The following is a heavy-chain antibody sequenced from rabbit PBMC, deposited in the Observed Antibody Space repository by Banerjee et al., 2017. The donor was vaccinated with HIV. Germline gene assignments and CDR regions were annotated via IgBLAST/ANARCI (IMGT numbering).Heavy chain of an antibody. CDR1: GFTFSSYF. D-gene: IGHD1-1*01. V-gene: IGHV1S40*01. CDR2: IGTGGGAT. CDR3: ARHNRISSSWFLDL. Sequence: QSLEESGGDLVQPEGSLTLTCTASGFTFSSYFMCWVRQAPGKGLEWIGCIGTGGGATYYASWAKGRFTISKTSSTTVTLQMTSLTAADTATYFCARHNRISSSWFLDLWGPGTLVTDS. J-gene: IGHJ6*01.